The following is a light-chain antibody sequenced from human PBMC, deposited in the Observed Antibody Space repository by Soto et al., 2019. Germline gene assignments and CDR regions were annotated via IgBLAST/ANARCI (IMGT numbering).Light chain of an antibody. CDR3: NSYRTVSTYV. CDR2: DVG. V-gene: IGLV2-14*01. CDR1: SSDIGGYNF. Sequence: QSALTQPASVSGSPGQSITIACTGTSSDIGGYNFVSWYQQHPGKAPKLLLYDVGNRPSGVSNRFSGSKSGNTASLTISGLQAEDEAHDYCNSYRTVSTYVFGTGTKVTVL. J-gene: IGLJ1*01.